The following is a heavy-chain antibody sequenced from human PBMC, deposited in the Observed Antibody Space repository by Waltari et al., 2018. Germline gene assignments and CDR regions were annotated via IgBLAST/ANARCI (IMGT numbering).Heavy chain of an antibody. V-gene: IGHV3-7*01. CDR1: GFTFSSYW. CDR3: ARLDYDFWSGYHENWFDP. Sequence: EVQLVESGGGLVQPGGSLRLSCAASGFTFSSYWMSWVRQAPGKGLEWVANIKQDGSEKYYEDSVKGRFTISRDNAKNSLYLQMNSLRAEDTAVYYCARLDYDFWSGYHENWFDPWGQGTLVTVSS. J-gene: IGHJ5*02. CDR2: IKQDGSEK. D-gene: IGHD3-3*01.